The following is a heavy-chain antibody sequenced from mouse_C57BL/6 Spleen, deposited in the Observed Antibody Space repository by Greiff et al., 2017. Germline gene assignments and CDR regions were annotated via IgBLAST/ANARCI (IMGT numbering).Heavy chain of an antibody. J-gene: IGHJ4*01. CDR3: ARPERKGGMDY. CDR2: IDPSDSST. D-gene: IGHD1-1*02. Sequence: QVQLQQPGAELVMPGASVKLSCKASGYTFTSYWMHWVKQRPGQGLEWIGEIDPSDSSTNYNQKFKGKSTLTVDKSSSTAYMQLSSLTSEDSAVYYCARPERKGGMDYWGQGTSVTVSS. V-gene: IGHV1-69*01. CDR1: GYTFTSYW.